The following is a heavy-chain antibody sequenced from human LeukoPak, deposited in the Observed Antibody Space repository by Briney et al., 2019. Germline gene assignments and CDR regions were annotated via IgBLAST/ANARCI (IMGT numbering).Heavy chain of an antibody. CDR2: IYSGGTT. D-gene: IGHD5-18*01. J-gene: IGHJ4*02. CDR1: GFTVSSNY. Sequence: GGSLRLSCAASGFTVSSNYMSWVRQAPGKGLEWVSVIYSGGTTYYADSVKGRFTISRDNSKNTLYLQMNSLRAEDTAEYYCAREVLDTAMALGYWGQGTLVTVSS. CDR3: AREVLDTAMALGY. V-gene: IGHV3-66*01.